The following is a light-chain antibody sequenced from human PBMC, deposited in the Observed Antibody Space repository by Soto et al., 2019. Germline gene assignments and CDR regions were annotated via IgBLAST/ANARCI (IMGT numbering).Light chain of an antibody. CDR2: GAS. Sequence: EIVLTQSPGTLSLSPGDRATLSCRASQSVSSSYLAWYQQKPGQAPRLLIYGASSRATGITDRFSGSGSGTDFNLTISRLEPEDFAVYYCQQYGSSPPYTFGQATKPEIK. CDR1: QSVSSSY. CDR3: QQYGSSPPYT. J-gene: IGKJ2*01. V-gene: IGKV3-20*01.